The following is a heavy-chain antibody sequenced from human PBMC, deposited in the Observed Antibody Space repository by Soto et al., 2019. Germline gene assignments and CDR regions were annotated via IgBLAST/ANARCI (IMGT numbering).Heavy chain of an antibody. CDR1: GGSISSSSYY. CDR3: ARHSRDYSNPNWFDP. V-gene: IGHV4-39*01. CDR2: IYYSGST. J-gene: IGHJ5*02. D-gene: IGHD4-4*01. Sequence: PSETLSLTCTVSGGSISSSSYYWGWIRQPPGKGLEWIGSIYYSGSTYYNPSLRSRVTISVDTSKNQFSLKLSSVTAADTAVHYCARHSRDYSNPNWFDPWGQGTLVTVSS.